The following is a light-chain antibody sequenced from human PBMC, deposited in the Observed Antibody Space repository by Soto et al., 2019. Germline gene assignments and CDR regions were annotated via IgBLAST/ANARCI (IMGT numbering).Light chain of an antibody. J-gene: IGLJ1*01. CDR1: SSDVGGYNY. V-gene: IGLV2-14*01. Sequence: QSALTQPRAMSGSPGQSITISYTGTSSDVGGYNYVSWYQQHPGKAPKLMIYEVSNRPSGVSNRFSGSKSGNTASLTISGLQAEDEADYYCSSYTSSSTPYVFGTGTKVTVL. CDR2: EVS. CDR3: SSYTSSSTPYV.